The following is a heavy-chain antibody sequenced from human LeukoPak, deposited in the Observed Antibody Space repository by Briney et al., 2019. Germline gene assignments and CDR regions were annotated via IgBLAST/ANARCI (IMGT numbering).Heavy chain of an antibody. Sequence: ASVKVSCKASGGTFSSYAISWVRQAPGQGLEWMGGIIPILGTANYAQKFQGRVTITADESTSTAYMELSSLRSEDTAVYYCARRYCSGGSCYSGRWFDPWGREPWSPSPQ. D-gene: IGHD2-15*01. V-gene: IGHV1-69*13. CDR3: ARRYCSGGSCYSGRWFDP. CDR2: IIPILGTA. CDR1: GGTFSSYA. J-gene: IGHJ5*02.